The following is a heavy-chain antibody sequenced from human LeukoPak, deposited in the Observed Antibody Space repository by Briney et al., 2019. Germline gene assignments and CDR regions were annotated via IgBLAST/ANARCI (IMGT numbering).Heavy chain of an antibody. V-gene: IGHV4-61*01. J-gene: IGHJ4*02. Sequence: SETLSLTCTVSGGSVSSSNYYWSWIRQPPGKGLEWIGYIYYSGSTNYNPSLKSRVTISVDTSKNQFSLKLSSVTAADTAVYYCARAHVDILTGYDYWGQGTLVTVSS. CDR2: IYYSGST. D-gene: IGHD3-9*01. CDR1: GGSVSSSNYY. CDR3: ARAHVDILTGYDY.